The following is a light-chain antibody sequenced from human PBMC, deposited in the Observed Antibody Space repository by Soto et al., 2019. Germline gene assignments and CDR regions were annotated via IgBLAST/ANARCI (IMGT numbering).Light chain of an antibody. Sequence: QSVLTQPASVSGSPGQSITISCTGTTSDVGGYRYVSWYQQHPGKAPKLMIYEVSNRPSGVSNRFSGSKSGNTASLAISGLQAEDEAHYYCSSYTTSSSLVVFGGGTKLTVL. J-gene: IGLJ2*01. CDR2: EVS. V-gene: IGLV2-14*01. CDR1: TSDVGGYRY. CDR3: SSYTTSSSLVV.